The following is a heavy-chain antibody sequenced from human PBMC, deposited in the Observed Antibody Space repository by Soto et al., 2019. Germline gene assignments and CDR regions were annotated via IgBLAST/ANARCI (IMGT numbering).Heavy chain of an antibody. CDR2: ISYDGSNK. CDR1: GFTFSSYA. CDR3: ARARVPPYGRDV. D-gene: IGHD6-6*01. V-gene: IGHV3-30-3*01. Sequence: QVQLVESGGGVVQPGRSLRLSCAASGFTFSSYAMHWVRQAPGKGLEWVAVISYDGSNKYYADSVKGRFTISRDNSKNPLYRQMNSLRGEDPAVYYCARARVPPYGRDVGAQGTTVPVSS. J-gene: IGHJ6*02.